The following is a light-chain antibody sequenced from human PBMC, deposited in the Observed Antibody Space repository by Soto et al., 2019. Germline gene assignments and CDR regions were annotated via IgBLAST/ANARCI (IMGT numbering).Light chain of an antibody. Sequence: IQMTQSPSSLSASVGDRITITCRASQGIVTYLAWYKQKPGKVPNLLIFGASTLYSGDSSRFSGSGSVTDFTLTISSLQPEDVETYFCQKYDNAPWTFGQGTRVEIK. CDR1: QGIVTY. J-gene: IGKJ1*01. CDR3: QKYDNAPWT. CDR2: GAS. V-gene: IGKV1-27*01.